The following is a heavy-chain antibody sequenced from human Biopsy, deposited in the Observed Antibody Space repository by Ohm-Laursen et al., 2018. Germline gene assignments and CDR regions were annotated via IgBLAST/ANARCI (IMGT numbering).Heavy chain of an antibody. CDR1: AGTMSDHY. D-gene: IGHD6-19*01. Sequence: HTLSFTCTVFAGTMSDHYWSRLRPTPGKGLVWLGNIYYTGKTTYNPSLESRITISVDTSKNKFSLLLDSMTAADTAVYYCGRVWLWRGYGMDVWGQGTTVTVSS. CDR3: GRVWLWRGYGMDV. CDR2: IYYTGKT. V-gene: IGHV4-59*11. J-gene: IGHJ6*02.